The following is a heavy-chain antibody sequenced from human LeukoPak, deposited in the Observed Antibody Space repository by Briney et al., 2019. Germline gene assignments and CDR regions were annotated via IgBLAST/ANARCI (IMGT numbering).Heavy chain of an antibody. D-gene: IGHD3-3*01. CDR3: ARGYYDVWSGYYTPNWFAP. CDR1: GWSISNGYF. Sequence: PSETLSLTCAVSGWSISNGYFWGWIRRPPGKGLEWIGNIYHSGNTYYNPSLKNRVTISVDTSKNQFSLKLSSVTAADTAVYYCARGYYDVWSGYYTPNWFAPWGQGTLVTVSS. CDR2: IYHSGNT. J-gene: IGHJ5*02. V-gene: IGHV4-38-2*01.